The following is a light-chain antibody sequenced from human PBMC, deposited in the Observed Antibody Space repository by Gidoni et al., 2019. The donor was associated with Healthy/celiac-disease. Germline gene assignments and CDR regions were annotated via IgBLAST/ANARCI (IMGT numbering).Light chain of an antibody. Sequence: QSALTQPRSVSGSPGQSVTISCTGTSSDVGGYNYVSWYQQHPGKAPKLMIYDVSKRPSGVPDRFSGSKSGNTASLTISGLQAEDEADYDCCSYAGSYPLFGGGTKLTVL. CDR1: SSDVGGYNY. CDR2: DVS. J-gene: IGLJ2*01. V-gene: IGLV2-11*01. CDR3: CSYAGSYPL.